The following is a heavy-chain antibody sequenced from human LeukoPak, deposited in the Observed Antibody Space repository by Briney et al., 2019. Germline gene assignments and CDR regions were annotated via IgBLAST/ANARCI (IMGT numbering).Heavy chain of an antibody. CDR1: GGSFSGSY. V-gene: IGHV4-34*01. D-gene: IGHD3-10*01. J-gene: IGHJ4*02. Sequence: SETLSLTCAVYGGSFSGSYWSWIRQPPGKRLEWIGEINHSGSTNYDSSLESRVTISVDTSKNQFSLKLSSVTAADTAVYYCARYVVYGSGKYYFDYWGQGTLVTVSS. CDR3: ARYVVYGSGKYYFDY. CDR2: INHSGST.